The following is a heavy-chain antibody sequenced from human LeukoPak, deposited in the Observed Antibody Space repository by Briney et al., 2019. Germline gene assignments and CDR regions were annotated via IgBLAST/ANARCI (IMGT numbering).Heavy chain of an antibody. J-gene: IGHJ3*02. V-gene: IGHV4-34*01. CDR1: GGSFSGYY. D-gene: IGHD2-2*01. CDR2: INHSGST. Sequence: KPSETLSLTCAVYGGSFSGYYWSWIRQPPGKGLEWLGEINHSGSTNYNPSLKSRVTISVDTSKNQFSLKLSSVTAADTAVYYCARGWEYCSSTSCRSDAFDIWGQGTMVTVSS. CDR3: ARGWEYCSSTSCRSDAFDI.